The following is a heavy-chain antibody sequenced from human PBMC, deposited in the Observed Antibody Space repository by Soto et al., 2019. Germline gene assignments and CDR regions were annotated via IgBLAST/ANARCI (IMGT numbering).Heavy chain of an antibody. CDR1: GYSFAGYW. Sequence: ESLKISCKSSGYSFAGYWIGWVRQMPGKGLDWMGVIYPGDSDTRYSPSFHGQVTISADKSISTAYLQWSSLKASDTAMYFCARLPGVRGVFDGFNVWGQGTMVTVSS. V-gene: IGHV5-51*01. CDR2: IYPGDSDT. D-gene: IGHD3-10*01. CDR3: ARLPGVRGVFDGFNV. J-gene: IGHJ3*01.